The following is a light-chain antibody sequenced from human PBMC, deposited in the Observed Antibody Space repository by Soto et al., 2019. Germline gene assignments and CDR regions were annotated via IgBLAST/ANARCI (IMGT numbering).Light chain of an antibody. CDR1: ESVSSS. CDR3: QQYNEWPPLT. V-gene: IGKV3-15*01. Sequence: EIVMTQSPATLSVSPGERATLSCRASESVSSSLAWYQQKPGQAPRLLIHGASTRATGIPARFSGSGSGTDFTLTISSLQSEDLAVYYGQQYNEWPPLTFGGGTKVEFK. J-gene: IGKJ4*01. CDR2: GAS.